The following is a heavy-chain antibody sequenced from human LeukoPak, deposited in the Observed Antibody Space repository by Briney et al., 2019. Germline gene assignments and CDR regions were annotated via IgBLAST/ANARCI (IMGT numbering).Heavy chain of an antibody. D-gene: IGHD6-19*01. CDR1: GGTFSSYA. V-gene: IGHV1-69*04. J-gene: IGHJ4*02. CDR3: ARDLWVAVAAHEV. Sequence: GASVKVSCKASGGTFSSYAISWVRQAPGQGLEWMGRIIPILGIANYAQKFQGRVTITADKSTSTAYMELSSLRSEDTAVYYCARDLWVAVAAHEVWGQGTLVTVSS. CDR2: IIPILGIA.